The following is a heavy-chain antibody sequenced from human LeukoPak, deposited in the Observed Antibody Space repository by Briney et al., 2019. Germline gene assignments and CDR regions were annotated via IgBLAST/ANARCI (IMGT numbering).Heavy chain of an antibody. V-gene: IGHV3-23*01. CDR3: AKDRMRIAVAGTDY. Sequence: GGSLRLSCAASGFTFSSYAMSWVRQAPGKGLEWVSAISGSSGSTYYADSVKGRFTNSRDNSKNTLYLQMNSLRAEDTVVYYCAKDRMRIAVAGTDYWGQGTLVTVSS. J-gene: IGHJ4*02. CDR1: GFTFSSYA. CDR2: ISGSSGST. D-gene: IGHD6-19*01.